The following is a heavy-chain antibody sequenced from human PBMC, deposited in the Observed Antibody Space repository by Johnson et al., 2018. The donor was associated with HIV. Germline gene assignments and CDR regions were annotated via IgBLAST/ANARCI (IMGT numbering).Heavy chain of an antibody. CDR2: ISSSGSPI. CDR3: AKPPSMGADAFDI. CDR1: GFTFSDYY. J-gene: IGHJ3*02. Sequence: QVQLVESGGGLVKPGGSLRLSCAASGFTFSDYYMSWIRQAPGKGLEWISYISSSGSPIYYADSLKGRFTISRDNSNKTVYLQMNSLGPEDTAVYSCAKPPSMGADAFDIWGQGTMVTVSS. V-gene: IGHV3-11*04. D-gene: IGHD3-16*01.